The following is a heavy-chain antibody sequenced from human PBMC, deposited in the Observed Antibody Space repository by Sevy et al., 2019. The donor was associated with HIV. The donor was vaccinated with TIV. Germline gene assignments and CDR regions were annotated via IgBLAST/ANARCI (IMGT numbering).Heavy chain of an antibody. D-gene: IGHD6-13*01. V-gene: IGHV3-30*18. CDR1: GFTFSSYS. Sequence: GGSLRLSCAASGFTFSSYSMNWVRQAPGKGLEWVAVISHDGSRKYYGDSVKGRFTISRDNTKNTLYLQMNSLRAEDTAVYYSAKLIAAASTSDYWGQGILVTVSS. CDR3: AKLIAAASTSDY. CDR2: ISHDGSRK. J-gene: IGHJ4*02.